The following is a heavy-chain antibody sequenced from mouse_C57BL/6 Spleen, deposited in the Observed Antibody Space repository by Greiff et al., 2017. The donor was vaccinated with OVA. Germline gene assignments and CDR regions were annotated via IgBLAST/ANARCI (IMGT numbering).Heavy chain of an antibody. Sequence: QVQLQQPGAELVRPGTSVKLSCKASGYTFTSYWMHWVKQRPGQGLEWIGVIDPSDSYTNYNQKFKGKATLTVDTSSSTAYMQLSSLTSEDSAVYYCARFGGLRGLGYWGQGTTLTVSS. J-gene: IGHJ2*01. D-gene: IGHD2-4*01. V-gene: IGHV1-59*01. CDR2: IDPSDSYT. CDR1: GYTFTSYW. CDR3: ARFGGLRGLGY.